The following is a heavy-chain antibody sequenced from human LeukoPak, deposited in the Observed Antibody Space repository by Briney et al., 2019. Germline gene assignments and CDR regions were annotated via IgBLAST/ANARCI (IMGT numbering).Heavy chain of an antibody. D-gene: IGHD6-19*01. J-gene: IGHJ4*02. CDR1: EFTFSSYV. CDR2: IRYDGNNK. Sequence: GGSLRLSCAASEFTFSSYVMHWARQAPGKGLEWVAVIRYDGNNKYYADSVKGRFTISRDNSKNMLYLQMNSLGTEDTAVYYCAKDRWGAVASFDYWGQGTLVTVSS. CDR3: AKDRWGAVASFDY. V-gene: IGHV3-30*02.